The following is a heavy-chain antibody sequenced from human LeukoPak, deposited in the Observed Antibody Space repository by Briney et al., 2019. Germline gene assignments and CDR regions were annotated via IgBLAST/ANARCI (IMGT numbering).Heavy chain of an antibody. J-gene: IGHJ3*02. V-gene: IGHV3-11*04. CDR1: GFTFTDYY. CDR3: ARERVAAAGQPTPDAFDI. D-gene: IGHD6-13*01. CDR2: ISSSGSTM. Sequence: PGGSLRLSCAASGFTFTDYYMSWIRQAPGKGLEWVSYISSSGSTMYYADSVKGRFTISRDNAKNSLYLQMNSLRAEDTAVYYCARERVAAAGQPTPDAFDIWGQGTMVTVSS.